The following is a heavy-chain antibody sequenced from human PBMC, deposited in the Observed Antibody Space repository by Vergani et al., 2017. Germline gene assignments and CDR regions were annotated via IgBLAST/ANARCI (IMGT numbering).Heavy chain of an antibody. CDR1: GGSISSSSYY. D-gene: IGHD2/OR15-2a*01. J-gene: IGHJ4*02. CDR3: ARRGAIYGYFDH. CDR2: IYFIGST. Sequence: QLQLQESGPGLVKPSETLSLTCTVSGGSISSSSYYWGWIRQPPGKGLEWIGSIYFIGSTYYNPSLKSRVTISVDTSKSHLSLKLSSVTAADTAVYYCARRGAIYGYFDHWGQGTQVTVSS. V-gene: IGHV4-39*02.